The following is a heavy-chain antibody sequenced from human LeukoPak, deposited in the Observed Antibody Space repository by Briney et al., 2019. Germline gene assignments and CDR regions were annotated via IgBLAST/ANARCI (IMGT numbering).Heavy chain of an antibody. V-gene: IGHV3-23*01. Sequence: ESGGSLRLSCAASGFTFSSYAMSWVLQAPGKGLQWVSVISGNGGRTYYADSVKGRFTISRDNSKNTLYLQMNSLRAEDTAVYYCAKVRDLDTVLGRFDNWGQGTLVTVSS. CDR2: ISGNGGRT. CDR3: AKVRDLDTVLGRFDN. D-gene: IGHD5-18*01. CDR1: GFTFSSYA. J-gene: IGHJ5*02.